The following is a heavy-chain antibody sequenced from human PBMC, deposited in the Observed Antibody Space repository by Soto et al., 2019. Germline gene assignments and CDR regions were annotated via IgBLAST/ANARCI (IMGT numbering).Heavy chain of an antibody. CDR2: INPSGGST. Sequence: ASVKVSCKASGYTFTTYYMHWVRQAPGQGLEWMGKINPSGGSTTYAHEFQGRVTMTSDTSTSTIYMELSSLTSEDTAVYYCASLRRGADDYPGIDVWGQGTTVTVSS. CDR3: ASLRRGADDYPGIDV. V-gene: IGHV1-46*01. D-gene: IGHD3-16*01. J-gene: IGHJ6*02. CDR1: GYTFTTYY.